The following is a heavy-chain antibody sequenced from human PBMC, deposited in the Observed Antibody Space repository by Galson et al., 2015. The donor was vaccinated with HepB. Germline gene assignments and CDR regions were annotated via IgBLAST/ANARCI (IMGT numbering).Heavy chain of an antibody. CDR1: GFTFSSYW. J-gene: IGHJ4*02. CDR2: IKQDGSEK. CDR3: AREGGGYCSGGSCYSYYFDY. Sequence: SLRLSCAASGFTFSSYWMSWVRQAPGKGLEWVANIKQDGSEKYYVDSVKGRFTISRDNAKNSLYLQMNSLRAEDTAVYYCAREGGGYCSGGSCYSYYFDYWGQGTLVTVSS. D-gene: IGHD2-15*01. V-gene: IGHV3-7*01.